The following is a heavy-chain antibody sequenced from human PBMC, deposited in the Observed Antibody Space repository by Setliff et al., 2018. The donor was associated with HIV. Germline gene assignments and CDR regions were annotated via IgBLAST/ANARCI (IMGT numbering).Heavy chain of an antibody. D-gene: IGHD2-2*01. CDR2: ISGSGSTT. Sequence: PGGSLRLSCAASGFTFRNYWMHWVRQAPGKGLVWVSSISGSGSTTYYADSVKGRLTISRDNSQNALYLHMNSLRAEDTAVYYCARRAYCSSTTCFDNWGQGTLVTVSS. CDR1: GFTFRNYW. J-gene: IGHJ4*02. CDR3: ARRAYCSSTTCFDN. V-gene: IGHV3-74*01.